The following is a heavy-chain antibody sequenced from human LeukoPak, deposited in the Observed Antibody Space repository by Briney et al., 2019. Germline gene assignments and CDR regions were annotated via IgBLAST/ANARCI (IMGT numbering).Heavy chain of an antibody. CDR2: ISAYNGNT. CDR1: VYTFTSDV. J-gene: IGHJ6*02. Sequence: ASVKISCKASVYTFTSDVISSVRQAPGQGLEWVGWISAYNGNTNYAQKLQGRVTMTTDTSTSTAYMELRSLRSDDTAVYYCTSCIYYYSGMDVWAQGPTVTVSS. CDR3: TSCIYYYSGMDV. V-gene: IGHV1-18*01.